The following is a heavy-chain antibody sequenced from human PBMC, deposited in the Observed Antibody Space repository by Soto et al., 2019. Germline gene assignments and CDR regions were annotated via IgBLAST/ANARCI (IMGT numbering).Heavy chain of an antibody. CDR3: ARGGGYTFDY. V-gene: IGHV4-61*08. Sequence: LSLTCTVSGGSINSGGYYWSWIRQPPGKGLEWIGYIYYSGITNYNPSLKSRVTISVDTSKNQFSLKLSSVTAADTAVYYCARGGGYTFDYWGQGTLVTVSS. CDR1: GGSINSGGYY. CDR2: IYYSGIT. D-gene: IGHD3-16*01. J-gene: IGHJ4*02.